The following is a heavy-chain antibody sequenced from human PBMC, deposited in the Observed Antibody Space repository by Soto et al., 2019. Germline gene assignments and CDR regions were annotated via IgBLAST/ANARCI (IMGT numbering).Heavy chain of an antibody. Sequence: PGGSLRLSCAASGFTFSSYAMSWVRQAPGKGLEWVSAISGSGGSTYYADSVKGRFTISRDNSKNTLYLQMNSLRAEDTAVYYCAKGGSNTVLMVYAPINWFDPWGQGTLVTVSS. CDR2: ISGSGGST. V-gene: IGHV3-23*01. CDR1: GFTFSSYA. CDR3: AKGGSNTVLMVYAPINWFDP. D-gene: IGHD2-8*01. J-gene: IGHJ5*02.